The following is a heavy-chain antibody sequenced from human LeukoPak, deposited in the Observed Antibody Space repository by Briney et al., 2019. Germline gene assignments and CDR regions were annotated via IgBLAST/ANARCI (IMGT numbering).Heavy chain of an antibody. D-gene: IGHD1-20*01. V-gene: IGHV3-30*03. J-gene: IGHJ3*02. CDR1: GFTFSSYG. CDR3: ARVGYNYDLGNAFDI. CDR2: ISHDGYHE. Sequence: HPGGSLRLSCAASGFTFSSYGMHWVRQAPGKGLEWVAVISHDGYHEYYADSVKGRFTISRDNSRDTLFLQMNSLRADDTAVYYCARVGYNYDLGNAFDIWGQGTVVTVSS.